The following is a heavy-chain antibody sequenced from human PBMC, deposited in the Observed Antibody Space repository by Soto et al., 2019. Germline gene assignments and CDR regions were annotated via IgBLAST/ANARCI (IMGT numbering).Heavy chain of an antibody. D-gene: IGHD3-10*01. CDR1: GGSFSGYY. CDR2: INHSGST. Sequence: SETLSLTCAVYGGSFSGYYWSWIRQPPGKGLEWIGEINHSGSTNYNPSLKSRVTISVDTSKNQFSLKLSSVTAADTAVYYCARYYGSGSYYGNFGYWGQGTLVTVSS. V-gene: IGHV4-34*01. CDR3: ARYYGSGSYYGNFGY. J-gene: IGHJ4*02.